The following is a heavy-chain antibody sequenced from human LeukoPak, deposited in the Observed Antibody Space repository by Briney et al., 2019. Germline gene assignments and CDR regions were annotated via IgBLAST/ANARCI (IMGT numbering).Heavy chain of an antibody. CDR3: ARASESGSASGRIGY. CDR2: ISYDGSTK. V-gene: IGHV3-30*04. Sequence: GGSLRLSCAASGFTFSTYALHWVRQAPGKGLEWVAVISYDGSTKYYADSVKGRFIISRDNLKDTVFLQLNSLRPEDTAVFYCARASESGSASGRIGYWGQGALVIVSS. J-gene: IGHJ4*02. D-gene: IGHD3-10*01. CDR1: GFTFSTYA.